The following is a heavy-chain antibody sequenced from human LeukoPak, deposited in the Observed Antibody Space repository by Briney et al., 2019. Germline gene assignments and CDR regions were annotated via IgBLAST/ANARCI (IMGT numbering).Heavy chain of an antibody. CDR2: ISARGDST. J-gene: IGHJ4*02. D-gene: IGHD3-22*01. CDR3: AKGAYGSSGHYYFDY. V-gene: IGHV3-23*01. CDR1: GFTFSSYA. Sequence: GGSLRLSCAASGFTFSSYAMSWVRQAPGKGLDWVSAISARGDSTFHADSVRGRFTISRDNSKNTLYLQLNSLRGEDTALYYCAKGAYGSSGHYYFDYWGQGALVTVSS.